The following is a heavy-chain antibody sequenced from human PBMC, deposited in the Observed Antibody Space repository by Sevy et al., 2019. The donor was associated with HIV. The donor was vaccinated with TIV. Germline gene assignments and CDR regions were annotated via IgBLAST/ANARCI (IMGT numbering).Heavy chain of an antibody. V-gene: IGHV1-18*01. CDR2: IIAYSGNT. CDR1: GYTFTTYA. D-gene: IGHD2-15*01. Sequence: GESLKISCKASGYTFTTYAISWVRQAPGQGLEWMGWIIAYSGNTNYAQRLQGRVTMTTDTSTSTAYMELRSLRSDDTAVYYCARDVDIIRFDPWGQGTLVTVSS. J-gene: IGHJ5*02. CDR3: ARDVDIIRFDP.